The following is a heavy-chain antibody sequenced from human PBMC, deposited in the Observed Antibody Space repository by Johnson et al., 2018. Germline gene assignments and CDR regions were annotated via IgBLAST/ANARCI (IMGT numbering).Heavy chain of an antibody. CDR2: ISASSNYI. J-gene: IGHJ1*01. CDR1: GFIFGDYS. Sequence: VQLVESGGGLVKPGGSLKVSCVASGFIFGDYSMNWVRQAPGKGLEWVSSISASSNYIYYTDSVKDRFTISRDNTKNSLYLQMSSLRAEDTAVYYCAGETRQPGAEYFQHWGRGTLVTVSA. V-gene: IGHV3-21*01. CDR3: AGETRQPGAEYFQH. D-gene: IGHD3-10*01.